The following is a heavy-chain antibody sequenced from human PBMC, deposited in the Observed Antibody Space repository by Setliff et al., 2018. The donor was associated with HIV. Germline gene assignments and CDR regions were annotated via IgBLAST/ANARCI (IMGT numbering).Heavy chain of an antibody. CDR3: ARGGSFGGYDSSGYIAFDY. Sequence: LRLSCAASGFTVNSNYMTWVRQAPGKGLEWVSVIYSGGSTYYADSVKGRFTISRDNSKNTLYLQINSLRAEDTAVYYCARGGSFGGYDSSGYIAFDYWGQGTLVTVSS. D-gene: IGHD3-22*01. CDR2: IYSGGST. CDR1: GFTVNSNY. V-gene: IGHV3-53*01. J-gene: IGHJ4*02.